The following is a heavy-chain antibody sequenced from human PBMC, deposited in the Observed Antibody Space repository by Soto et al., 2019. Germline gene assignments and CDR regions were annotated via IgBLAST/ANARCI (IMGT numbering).Heavy chain of an antibody. D-gene: IGHD1-26*01. Sequence: SETLSLTCAVSGGSISSSNWWSWVRQPPGKGLEWIGEIYHSGSTNYNPSLKSRVTISVDKSKNQFSLKLSSVTAADTAVYYCARAIGQYIPAYFDYWGQGTLVTVSS. CDR2: IYHSGST. CDR1: GGSISSSNW. CDR3: ARAIGQYIPAYFDY. J-gene: IGHJ4*02. V-gene: IGHV4-4*02.